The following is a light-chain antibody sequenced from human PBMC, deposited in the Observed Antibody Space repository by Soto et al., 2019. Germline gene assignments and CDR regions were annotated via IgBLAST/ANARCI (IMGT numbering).Light chain of an antibody. CDR3: SSYTSSNTLV. CDR2: EVT. J-gene: IGLJ1*01. V-gene: IGLV2-14*01. Sequence: QSALTQPASVSASPGQSITISCTGTSSDVGGYNYVSWYQLHPAKAPKLMIYEVTNRPSGVSNRFSGSKSGNTASLTISGLQAEDEADYYCSSYTSSNTLVFGTGTKVTVL. CDR1: SSDVGGYNY.